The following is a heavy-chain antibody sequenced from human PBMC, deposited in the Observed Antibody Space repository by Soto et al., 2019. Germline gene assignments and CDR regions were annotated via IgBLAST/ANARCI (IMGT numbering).Heavy chain of an antibody. D-gene: IGHD3-10*01. CDR1: GGSFSGYY. Sequence: PSETLSLTCAVYGGSFSGYYWSWIRQPPGKGLEWIGEINHSGSTNYNPSLKSRVTISVDTSKNQFSLKLSSVTAADTAVYYCARGYGSGSYYDYYYYGMDVWGQGTTVT. V-gene: IGHV4-34*01. CDR2: INHSGST. J-gene: IGHJ6*02. CDR3: ARGYGSGSYYDYYYYGMDV.